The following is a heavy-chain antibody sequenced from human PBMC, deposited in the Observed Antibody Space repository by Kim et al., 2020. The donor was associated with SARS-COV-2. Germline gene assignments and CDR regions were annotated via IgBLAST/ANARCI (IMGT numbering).Heavy chain of an antibody. CDR3: ARDQEIYCSSTSCRYGMDV. CDR1: GYTFTSYA. J-gene: IGHJ6*02. V-gene: IGHV1-3*01. Sequence: ASVKVSCKASGYTFTSYAMHWVRQATGQGLEWMGWINADSGNTEYSQKLQGRVTMTRDTSASTAYMELSSLRSEDTAVYYCARDQEIYCSSTSCRYGMDVWGQGTTVTVSS. D-gene: IGHD2-2*01. CDR2: INADSGNT.